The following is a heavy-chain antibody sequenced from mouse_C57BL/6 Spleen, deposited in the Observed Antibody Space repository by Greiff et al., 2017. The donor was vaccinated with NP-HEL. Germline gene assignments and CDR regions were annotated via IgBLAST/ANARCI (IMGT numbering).Heavy chain of an antibody. CDR3: ALYDGYFLAY. CDR2: ISYDGSN. V-gene: IGHV3-6*01. CDR1: GYSITSGYY. Sequence: EVQLQQSGPGLVKPSQSLSLTCSVTGYSITSGYYWNWIRQFPGNKLEWMGYISYDGSNNYNPSLKNRISITRDTSKNQFFLKLNSVTTEDTATYYCALYDGYFLAYWGQGTLVTVSA. D-gene: IGHD2-3*01. J-gene: IGHJ3*01.